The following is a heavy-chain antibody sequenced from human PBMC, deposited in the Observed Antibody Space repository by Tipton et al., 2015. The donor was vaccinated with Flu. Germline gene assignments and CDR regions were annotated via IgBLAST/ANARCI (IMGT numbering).Heavy chain of an antibody. V-gene: IGHV3-7*01. D-gene: IGHD2/OR15-2a*01. CDR3: AIFKNPGH. CDR1: GFAFSSYW. CDR2: INEDGSTT. J-gene: IGHJ4*02. Sequence: SGFAFSSYWVLWVRQAPGKGLEWVANINEDGSTTYYLGSVRGRFTISRDNARNSVFLQMNSLRVEDTALYYCAIFKNPGHWGQGTLVTVSS.